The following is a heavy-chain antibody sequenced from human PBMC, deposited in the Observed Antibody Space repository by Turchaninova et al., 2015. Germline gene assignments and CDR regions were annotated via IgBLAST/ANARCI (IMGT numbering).Heavy chain of an antibody. D-gene: IGHD3-16*01. J-gene: IGHJ4*02. V-gene: IGHV3-7*01. CDR1: GFTFSSYW. CDR2: IKQDGSEQ. CDR3: ARDGLRGAYYFDY. Sequence: EVLLLDSGGGLVQPGGSVRLCGGAAGFTFSSYWMGWVRQAPGKGLEWVANIKQDGSEQYYVDSVKGRFTISRDNAKNSLYLQMNSLRAEDTAVYYCARDGLRGAYYFDYWGQGTLVTVSS.